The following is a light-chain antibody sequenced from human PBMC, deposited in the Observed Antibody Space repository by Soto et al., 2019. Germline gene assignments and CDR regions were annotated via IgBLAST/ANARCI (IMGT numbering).Light chain of an antibody. CDR1: QSVSID. V-gene: IGKV3-15*01. Sequence: EKVMTQSPATLSVSPGERATLSCRASQSVSIDLAWYQQKPVQSPRLLIYGASTRATGIPARFSGSASGTEFTLTINSLQSEDSAVYYCHQYDTWPPTFGPGTKVVIK. J-gene: IGKJ3*01. CDR3: HQYDTWPPT. CDR2: GAS.